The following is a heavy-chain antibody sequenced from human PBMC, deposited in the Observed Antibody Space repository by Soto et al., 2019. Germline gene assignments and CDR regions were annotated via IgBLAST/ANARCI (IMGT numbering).Heavy chain of an antibody. V-gene: IGHV1-58*01. D-gene: IGHD2-2*01. CDR1: GFTFTSSA. J-gene: IGHJ4*02. CDR2: IVVGSGNT. CDR3: ARVGSAKPDY. Sequence: SVKVSCKASGFTFTSSAVQWVRQARGQRLEWIGWIVVGSGNTNYAQKFQGRVTITADKSTSTAYMELSSLRSEDTAVYYCARVGSAKPDYWGQGTLVTVSS.